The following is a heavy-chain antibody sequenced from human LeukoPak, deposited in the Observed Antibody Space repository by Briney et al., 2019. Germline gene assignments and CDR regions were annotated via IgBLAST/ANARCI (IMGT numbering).Heavy chain of an antibody. CDR2: ISAYNGNT. V-gene: IGHV1-18*01. Sequence: ASVKVSCKASGYTFTSYGISWVRQAPGQGLEWMGWISAYNGNTNYAQKFQGRVTMTRNTSISTAYMELSSLRSEDTAVYYCARVPPKNYGSGSYTYWGQGTLVTVSS. D-gene: IGHD3-10*01. J-gene: IGHJ4*02. CDR3: ARVPPKNYGSGSYTY. CDR1: GYTFTSYG.